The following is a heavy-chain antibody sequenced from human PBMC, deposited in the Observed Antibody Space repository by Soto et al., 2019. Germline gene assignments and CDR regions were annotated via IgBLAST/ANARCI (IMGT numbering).Heavy chain of an antibody. CDR1: GFTFNTYG. CDR3: ARDSGDY. Sequence: QVQLVASGGGVVQPGRSLRLSCAASGFTFNTYGMHWVRQAPGKGLEWVAVIWNDGSNEYYADSVKGRFTIFRDNFKNTLYLQMNSLRAEHTAVYYCARDSGDYLGEGTLVTVSS. J-gene: IGHJ4*01. CDR2: IWNDGSNE. V-gene: IGHV3-33*01.